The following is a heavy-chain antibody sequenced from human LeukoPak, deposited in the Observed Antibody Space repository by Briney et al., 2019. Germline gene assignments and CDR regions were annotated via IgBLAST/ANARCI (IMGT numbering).Heavy chain of an antibody. CDR3: ARDLPLYSSSRFNWFDP. V-gene: IGHV4-4*07. CDR2: IYTSGST. D-gene: IGHD6-13*01. J-gene: IGHJ5*02. CDR1: GGSISSYY. Sequence: PSKTLSLTCTVSGGSISSYYWSWIRQPAGKGLEWIGRIYTSGSTNYNPSLKSRVTMSVDTSKNQFSLKLSSVTAADTAVYYCARDLPLYSSSRFNWFDPWGQGTLVTVSS.